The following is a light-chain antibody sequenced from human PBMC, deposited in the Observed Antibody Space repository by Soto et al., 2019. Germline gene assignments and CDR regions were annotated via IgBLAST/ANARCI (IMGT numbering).Light chain of an antibody. CDR2: SAS. Sequence: EIVMTQSPATLSVSPGERATLSCRASQSVNTNLAWYQQKPGQAPRLLIYSASTRATAIPARFSGSGSGTEFTLTISSLQSEDFAIYYCHQYNNWPPKFSFGQGTKLEIK. J-gene: IGKJ2*01. CDR1: QSVNTN. V-gene: IGKV3-15*01. CDR3: HQYNNWPPKFS.